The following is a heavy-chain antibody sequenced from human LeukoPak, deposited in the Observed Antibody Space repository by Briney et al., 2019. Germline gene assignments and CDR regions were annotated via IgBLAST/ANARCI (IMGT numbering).Heavy chain of an antibody. CDR2: ISYDGSNK. J-gene: IGHJ4*02. Sequence: GGSLRLSCAASGFTFSSYGMHWVRQAPGKGLEWVAVISYDGSNKYYADSVKGRFTTSRDNSKNTLYLQMNSLRAEDTAVYYCAKGLRYFDWLSSVDYWGQGTLVTVSS. D-gene: IGHD3-9*01. V-gene: IGHV3-30*18. CDR1: GFTFSSYG. CDR3: AKGLRYFDWLSSVDY.